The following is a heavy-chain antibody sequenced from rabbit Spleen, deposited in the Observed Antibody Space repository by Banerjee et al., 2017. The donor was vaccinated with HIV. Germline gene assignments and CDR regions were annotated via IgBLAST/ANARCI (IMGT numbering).Heavy chain of an antibody. J-gene: IGHJ4*01. Sequence: QEQLVESGGGLVKPEGSLKLSCTASGFSFSNKAVMCWVRQAPGKGLEWIACINVVTGKAVYASWAKGRFTFSKTSSTTVTLQMTSLTAADTATYFCARSRYYDFDYSGYTYAIPNNLWGPGTLVTVS. D-gene: IGHD6-1*01. V-gene: IGHV1S45*01. CDR1: GFSFSNKAV. CDR3: ARSRYYDFDYSGYTYAIPNNL. CDR2: INVVTGKA.